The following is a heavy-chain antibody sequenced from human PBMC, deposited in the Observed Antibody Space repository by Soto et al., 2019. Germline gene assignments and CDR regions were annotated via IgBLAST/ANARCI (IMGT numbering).Heavy chain of an antibody. Sequence: GASVKVSCKASGYTFTGYYMHWVRQAPGQGLEWMGWINPNSGGTNYAQKFQGWVTMTRDTSISTAYMELSRLRSDDTAVYYCARTPLVVPAAIDYYYYGMDVWGQGTKVTVSS. CDR3: ARTPLVVPAAIDYYYYGMDV. J-gene: IGHJ6*02. D-gene: IGHD2-2*01. CDR1: GYTFTGYY. V-gene: IGHV1-2*04. CDR2: INPNSGGT.